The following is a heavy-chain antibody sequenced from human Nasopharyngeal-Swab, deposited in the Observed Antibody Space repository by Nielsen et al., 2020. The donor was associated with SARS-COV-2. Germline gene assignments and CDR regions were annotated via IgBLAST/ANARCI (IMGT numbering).Heavy chain of an antibody. CDR1: GFILDDYA. J-gene: IGHJ3*02. Sequence: SLKISCAASGFILDDYAMHWVRQAPGKGLEWVSGISWNSKAIDYVDSVKGRFTISRDNAKSSLYLQMNSLRAEDTALYYCAKDIPDGAFDIWGQGTMVAVSS. CDR2: ISWNSKAI. V-gene: IGHV3-9*01. D-gene: IGHD5-24*01. CDR3: AKDIPDGAFDI.